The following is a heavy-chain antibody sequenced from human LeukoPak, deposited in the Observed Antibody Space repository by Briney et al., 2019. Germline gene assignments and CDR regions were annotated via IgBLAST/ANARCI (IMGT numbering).Heavy chain of an antibody. CDR1: GGSFSGYY. D-gene: IGHD2-2*01. J-gene: IGHJ3*02. CDR2: INHSGST. CDR3: ARGRGGCSSTSCSRAFDI. V-gene: IGHV4-34*01. Sequence: SETLSLTCAVYGGSFSGYYWSWIRQPPGKGLEWIGEINHSGSTNYNPSLKSRVTISVDTSKNQFSLKLSSVTAADTAVYYCARGRGGCSSTSCSRAFDIWGQGTMVTVSS.